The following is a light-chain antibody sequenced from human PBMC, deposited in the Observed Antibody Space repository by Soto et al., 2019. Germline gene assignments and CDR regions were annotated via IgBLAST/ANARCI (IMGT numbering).Light chain of an antibody. CDR2: AAS. CDR3: QQYYSYPPLT. Sequence: AIRMTQSPSSLSASTGDRVTITCRASQGISSYLAWYQQKPGKAPKLLIYAASTWQSVVPSRFSGSGSGTDFTLTISCLQSEDFATYYCQQYYSYPPLTFGGGTKVDI. CDR1: QGISSY. V-gene: IGKV1-8*01. J-gene: IGKJ4*01.